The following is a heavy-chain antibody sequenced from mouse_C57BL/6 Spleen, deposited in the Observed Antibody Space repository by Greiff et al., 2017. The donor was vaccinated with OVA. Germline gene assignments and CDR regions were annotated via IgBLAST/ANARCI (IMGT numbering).Heavy chain of an antibody. CDR2: ISDGGSYT. J-gene: IGHJ3*01. CDR1: GFTFSSSA. Sequence: EVMLVESGGGLVKPGGSLKLSCAASGFTFSSSAMSWVRQTPEKRLEWVATISDGGSYTYYPDNVKGRFTISRDNAKNNLYLQMSHLKSEDTAMYYCARGGYYGSSPSFAYWGQGTLVTVSA. CDR3: ARGGYYGSSPSFAY. V-gene: IGHV5-4*03. D-gene: IGHD1-1*01.